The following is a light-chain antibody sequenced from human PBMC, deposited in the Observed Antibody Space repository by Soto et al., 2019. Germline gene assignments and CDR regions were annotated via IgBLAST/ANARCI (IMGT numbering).Light chain of an antibody. Sequence: EIVVTQSPCTLSFSPLERSTLSCRASQSVSSSYLAWYQQKPGQAPRLLIYGASSRATGIPDRFSGSGSGTDFTLTISRLEPEDFAVYYCQQYGSSPLTFGGGTKVDIK. CDR1: QSVSSSY. J-gene: IGKJ4*01. V-gene: IGKV3-20*01. CDR3: QQYGSSPLT. CDR2: GAS.